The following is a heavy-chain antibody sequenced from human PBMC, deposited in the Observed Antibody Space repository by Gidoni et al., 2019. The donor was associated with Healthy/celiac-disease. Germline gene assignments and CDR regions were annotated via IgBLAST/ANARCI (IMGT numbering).Heavy chain of an antibody. CDR2: IHAGNGNT. Sequence: QVQLVQSGAEVKKPGASVKVSCKASGYTFPSYAMHWVRQAPGQRLEWMGWIHAGNGNTKYSQKFQGRVNITRDTSASTAYMELSSLRSEDTAVYYCARAVVVVAATGLGYWGQGTLVTVSS. J-gene: IGHJ4*02. CDR3: ARAVVVVAATGLGY. CDR1: GYTFPSYA. D-gene: IGHD2-15*01. V-gene: IGHV1-3*01.